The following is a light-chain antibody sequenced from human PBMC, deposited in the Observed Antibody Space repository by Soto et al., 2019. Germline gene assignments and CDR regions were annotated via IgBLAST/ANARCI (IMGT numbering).Light chain of an antibody. J-gene: IGKJ3*01. CDR1: QSVSSSY. CDR2: DAS. V-gene: IGKV3-20*01. Sequence: EIVLTQSPGTLSLSPGERATLSCRASQSVSSSYLAWYQLKPGQAPRLLIYDASSRATGIPDRFSGSGSGTDFTLTISRLEPEDFAVYYCQQSGSSPFTFGPGTKVDIK. CDR3: QQSGSSPFT.